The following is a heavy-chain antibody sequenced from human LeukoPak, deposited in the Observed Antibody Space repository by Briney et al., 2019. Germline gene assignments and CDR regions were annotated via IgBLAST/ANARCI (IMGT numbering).Heavy chain of an antibody. CDR1: GFPLRDYG. Sequence: GGSLRLSCLTSGFPLRDYGLGWVRQAPGMGLEWVSFTRSRIYGGAPEYAASVRDRFFVSRDDSEGVAYLQMNNLKSKDTGVYYCARGQTVPGAKYYFDFWSPGTLVTVSS. CDR2: TRSRIYGGAP. D-gene: IGHD2/OR15-2a*01. J-gene: IGHJ4*02. V-gene: IGHV3-49*04. CDR3: ARGQTVPGAKYYFDF.